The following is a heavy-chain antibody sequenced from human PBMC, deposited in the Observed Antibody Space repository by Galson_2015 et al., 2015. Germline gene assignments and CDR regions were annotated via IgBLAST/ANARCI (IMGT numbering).Heavy chain of an antibody. V-gene: IGHV1-46*01. CDR1: GYTFTTYY. D-gene: IGHD1-14*01. Sequence: SVKVSCKASGYTFTTYYMHWVRQAPGQGLEWMGIIDPSGGGTSYAKKFQGRVTMTRDTSTSTVYMELSSLRSEDTAVYYCATNRRDYSYYYYGMDVWGQGTTVTVSS. CDR2: IDPSGGGT. J-gene: IGHJ6*02. CDR3: ATNRRDYSYYYYGMDV.